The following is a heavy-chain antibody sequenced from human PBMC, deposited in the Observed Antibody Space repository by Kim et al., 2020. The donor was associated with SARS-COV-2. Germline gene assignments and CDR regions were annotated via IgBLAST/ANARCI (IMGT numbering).Heavy chain of an antibody. CDR3: ARVRITWRGFDP. D-gene: IGHD3-16*01. Sequence: YYADSVKGRFTISRDNAKNSLYLQMNSLRDEDTAVYYCARVRITWRGFDPWGQGTLVTVSS. V-gene: IGHV3-48*02. J-gene: IGHJ5*02.